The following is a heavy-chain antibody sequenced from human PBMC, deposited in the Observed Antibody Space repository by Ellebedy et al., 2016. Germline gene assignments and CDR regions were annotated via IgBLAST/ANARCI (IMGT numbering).Heavy chain of an antibody. CDR3: ARGGYCSSTSCPGLNWFDP. CDR2: IYYSGAT. V-gene: IGHV4-39*07. Sequence: GSLRLXCTVSGGSISNSSYYWGWIRQSPGKGLEWIGSIYYSGATYYNPSLKSRVTISVDTSKNQFSLKLSSVTAADTAVYYCARGGYCSSTSCPGLNWFDPWGQGTLVTVSS. J-gene: IGHJ5*02. D-gene: IGHD2-2*01. CDR1: GGSISNSSYY.